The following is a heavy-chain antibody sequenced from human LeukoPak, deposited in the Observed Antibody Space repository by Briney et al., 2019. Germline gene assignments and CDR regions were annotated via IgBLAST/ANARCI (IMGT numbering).Heavy chain of an antibody. CDR3: AKYGSGSYYSSRLSSGFDY. D-gene: IGHD3-10*01. Sequence: GGSLRLSCAASGFTFGDYAMHWVRQAPGKGLEWVSGISWNSGSIGYADSVKGRFTISRDNAKNSLYLQMNSLRAEDTALYYCAKYGSGSYYSSRLSSGFDYWGQGTLVTVSS. V-gene: IGHV3-9*01. J-gene: IGHJ4*02. CDR2: ISWNSGSI. CDR1: GFTFGDYA.